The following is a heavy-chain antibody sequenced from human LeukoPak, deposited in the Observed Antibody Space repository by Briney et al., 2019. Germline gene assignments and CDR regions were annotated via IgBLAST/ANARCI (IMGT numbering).Heavy chain of an antibody. Sequence: GGSLRLSCAASGFIFSNYLMHWVRQAPGKGLVWVSRINSDGSSTSYADSVKGRFTISRDNAKNTLYLQMYSLRAEDTAVYYCARFNGYYDSFDYWGQGTLVTVSS. V-gene: IGHV3-74*01. CDR2: INSDGSST. CDR3: ARFNGYYDSFDY. J-gene: IGHJ4*02. CDR1: GFIFSNYL. D-gene: IGHD3-22*01.